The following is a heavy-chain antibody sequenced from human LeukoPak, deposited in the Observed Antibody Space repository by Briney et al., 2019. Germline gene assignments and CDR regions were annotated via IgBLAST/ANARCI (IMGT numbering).Heavy chain of an antibody. V-gene: IGHV1-69*04. J-gene: IGHJ4*02. D-gene: IGHD2-21*01. CDR1: GGTFSSYT. CDR3: ARDLTAYCGGDCYPHY. CDR2: TIPMLGIA. Sequence: SVKVSCKASGGTFSSYTISWVRQAPGQGLEWMGRTIPMLGIANYAQKFQGRVTITADKSTSTAYMELSSLRSEDTAVYYCARDLTAYCGGDCYPHYWGQGTLVTVSS.